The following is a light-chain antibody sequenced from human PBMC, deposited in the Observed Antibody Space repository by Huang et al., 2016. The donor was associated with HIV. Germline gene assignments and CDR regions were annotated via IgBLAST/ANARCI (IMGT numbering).Light chain of an antibody. V-gene: IGKV3-15*01. Sequence: EIVMTQSPATLSVSPGERATLSCRASQSVSSNLAWYQQKPGQAPRLLIYGASTRATGIPARFRGSGSGTEFTLTISSLQSEDFAVYYCKQYNNWPITFGQGTRLEIK. CDR2: GAS. J-gene: IGKJ5*01. CDR1: QSVSSN. CDR3: KQYNNWPIT.